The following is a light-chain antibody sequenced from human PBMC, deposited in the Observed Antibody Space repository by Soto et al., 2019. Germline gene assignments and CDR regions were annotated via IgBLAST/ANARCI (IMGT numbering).Light chain of an antibody. CDR2: MVS. Sequence: DVVLTQSPPSLPVTLGQPASISCRSSQSLVYRDGNTHLNWFQQRPGQSPRRLIYMVSTRDSGVPDRFSGSGSGSDFTLKISRVEAEDVGVYYCMQGTPWPPTFGQGTKVEIK. J-gene: IGKJ1*01. V-gene: IGKV2-30*01. CDR1: QSLVYRDGNTH. CDR3: MQGTPWPPT.